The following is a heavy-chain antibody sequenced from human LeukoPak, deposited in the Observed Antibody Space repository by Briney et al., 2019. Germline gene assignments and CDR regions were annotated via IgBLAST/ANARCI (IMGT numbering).Heavy chain of an antibody. CDR3: ARDLGSSTVTTAFDY. V-gene: IGHV3-11*01. CDR2: ISRTGNTI. CDR1: GFTFNDYY. Sequence: GGSLRLSCAASGFTFNDYYMSWLRQAPGKGLEGLSYISRTGNTIYYRDSVKGRFTISRDNANNQLHLQMDNLRAEDTAVYFCARDLGSSTVTTAFDYWGQGALVTVSS. J-gene: IGHJ4*02. D-gene: IGHD4-17*01.